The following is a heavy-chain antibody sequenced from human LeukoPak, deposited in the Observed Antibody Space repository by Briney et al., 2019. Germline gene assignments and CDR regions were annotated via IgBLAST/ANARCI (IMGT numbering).Heavy chain of an antibody. CDR2: ISSSSSYI. D-gene: IGHD3-10*01. Sequence: GGSLRLSCAASGFTFSSYSMNWVRQAPGKGLEWVSSISSSSSYIYYADSVKGRFTISRDNAKNSLYLQMNSLRAEDTAVYYCARFRFGELYDAFDIWGQGTMVTVSS. V-gene: IGHV3-21*01. CDR1: GFTFSSYS. CDR3: ARFRFGELYDAFDI. J-gene: IGHJ3*02.